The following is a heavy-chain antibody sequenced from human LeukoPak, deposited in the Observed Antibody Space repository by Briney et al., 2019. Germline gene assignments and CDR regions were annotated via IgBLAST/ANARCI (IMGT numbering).Heavy chain of an antibody. Sequence: QAGGSLRLSCAASGFTFSSYGMHWVRQAPGKGLEWVAVIWYDGSNKYYADSVKGRFTISRDNSKNTLYLQMNSLRAEDTAVYYCARDVRYCSGGSCHNYYYYGMDVWGQGTTVTVSS. CDR3: ARDVRYCSGGSCHNYYYYGMDV. J-gene: IGHJ6*02. CDR1: GFTFSSYG. V-gene: IGHV3-33*01. CDR2: IWYDGSNK. D-gene: IGHD2-15*01.